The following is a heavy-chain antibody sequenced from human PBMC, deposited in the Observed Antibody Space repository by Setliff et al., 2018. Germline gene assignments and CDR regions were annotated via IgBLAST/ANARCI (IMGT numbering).Heavy chain of an antibody. V-gene: IGHV4-61*05. CDR3: SKVDIDYIMTRDNTWQYIFYMDV. Sequence: SETLSLTCTVSGGSISSSSYYWGWIRQPPGKGLEWIGYIQTSGTTNYNPSLKSRVTMSVDASKNQVSLKVTSVTAEDTAVYYCSKVDIDYIMTRDNTWQYIFYMDVWGRGTTVTVSS. D-gene: IGHD5-12*01. J-gene: IGHJ6*03. CDR2: IQTSGTT. CDR1: GGSISSSSYY.